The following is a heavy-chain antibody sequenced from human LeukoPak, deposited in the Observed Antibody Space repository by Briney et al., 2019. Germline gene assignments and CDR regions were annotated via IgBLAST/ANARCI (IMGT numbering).Heavy chain of an antibody. CDR1: GGSISSYY. J-gene: IGHJ4*02. CDR3: ARHGDFDY. D-gene: IGHD3-3*01. Sequence: SETLSLTCTVSGGSISSYYWSWIRQPPGKGPEWIGYIYYSGSTNYNPSLKSRVTISVDTSKNQFSLKLSSVTAADTAVYYCARHGDFDYWGQGTLVTVSS. CDR2: IYYSGST. V-gene: IGHV4-59*08.